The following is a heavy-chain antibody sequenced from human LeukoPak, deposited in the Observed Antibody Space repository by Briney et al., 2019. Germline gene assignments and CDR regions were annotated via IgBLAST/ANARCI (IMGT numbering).Heavy chain of an antibody. V-gene: IGHV3-49*04. CDR3: TREIDSSGPSLGFYYYYYMDV. D-gene: IGHD3-22*01. Sequence: GSLVLSCTASGFTFGDYAMSWVRQAPGKGLEWVGFIRSKAYGVTTEYAASVKGRFTISRDDSKSIAYLQMNSLKTEDTAVYYCTREIDSSGPSLGFYYYYYMDVWGKGTTVTVSS. CDR2: IRSKAYGVTT. J-gene: IGHJ6*03. CDR1: GFTFGDYA.